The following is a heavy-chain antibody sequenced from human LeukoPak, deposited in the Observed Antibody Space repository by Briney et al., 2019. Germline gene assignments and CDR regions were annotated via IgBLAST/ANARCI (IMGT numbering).Heavy chain of an antibody. V-gene: IGHV3-21*04. Sequence: GGSLRLSCAASGFTFSSYSMNWVRQAPGKGLEWVSSISSSSSYIYYADSVKGRFTISRDNAKNTLYLQMNSLRAEDTAVYYCAKSVNYYDSSGPPGHWGQGTLVTVSS. D-gene: IGHD3-22*01. CDR1: GFTFSSYS. CDR2: ISSSSSYI. CDR3: AKSVNYYDSSGPPGH. J-gene: IGHJ4*02.